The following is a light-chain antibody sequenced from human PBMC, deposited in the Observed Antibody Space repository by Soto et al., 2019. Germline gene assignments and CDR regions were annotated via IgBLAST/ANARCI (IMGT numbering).Light chain of an antibody. V-gene: IGKV1-5*01. CDR2: DAS. J-gene: IGKJ1*01. CDR3: QQYNSYWK. Sequence: DIQMTQSPSTLCASVGDRVTITCLASQSISSWLAWYQQKPGKAPKLLIYDASSLESGVPSRFSGSGSGTAFTLTISSLQTDDFATYYCQQYNSYWKFGQGTK. CDR1: QSISSW.